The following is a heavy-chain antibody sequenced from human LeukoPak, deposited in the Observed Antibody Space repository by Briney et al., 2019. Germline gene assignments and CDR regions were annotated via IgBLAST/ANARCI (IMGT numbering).Heavy chain of an antibody. CDR1: GGSISSSSYY. Sequence: SETLSLTCTVSGGSISSSSYYWGRIRQPPGKGLEWIGSIYYSWSTYYNPSHKSRVTISVDTSKNQFSLKLSSVTAGDKAVDYCTRGSVAYYYMDVWGKGTAVTISS. CDR2: IYYSWST. J-gene: IGHJ6*03. CDR3: TRGSVAYYYMDV. V-gene: IGHV4-39*07. D-gene: IGHD2-15*01.